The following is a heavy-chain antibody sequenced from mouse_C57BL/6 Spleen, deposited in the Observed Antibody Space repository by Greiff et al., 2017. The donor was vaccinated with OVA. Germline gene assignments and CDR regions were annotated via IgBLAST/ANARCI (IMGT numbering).Heavy chain of an antibody. CDR1: GYTFTSYW. CDR3: ARRGGLLRSMDY. CDR2: IHPNSGST. Sequence: VQLQQPGAELVKPGASVKLSCKASGYTFTSYWMHWVKQRPGQGLEWIGMIHPNSGSTNYNEKFKSKATLTVDKSSSTAYMQLSSLTSEDSAVYYCARRGGLLRSMDYWGQGTSVTVSS. V-gene: IGHV1-64*01. D-gene: IGHD1-1*01. J-gene: IGHJ4*01.